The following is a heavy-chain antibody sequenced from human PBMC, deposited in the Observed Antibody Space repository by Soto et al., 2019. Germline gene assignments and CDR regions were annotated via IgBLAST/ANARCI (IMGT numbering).Heavy chain of an antibody. CDR3: ARRKGYVIEY. Sequence: PSETLSLTCTVSGGSISSSSYYGGWIRQPPGKGLEWIGSIYYSVSTYYNPSLKSRVTISVDTSKNQFSLKLSSVTAADTAVYYCARRKGYVIEYWGQGTLVTVS. J-gene: IGHJ4*02. CDR1: GGSISSSSYY. D-gene: IGHD2-15*01. CDR2: IYYSVST. V-gene: IGHV4-39*01.